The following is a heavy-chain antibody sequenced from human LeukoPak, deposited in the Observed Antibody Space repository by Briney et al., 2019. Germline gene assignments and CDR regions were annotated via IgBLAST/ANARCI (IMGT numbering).Heavy chain of an antibody. D-gene: IGHD5-12*01. CDR3: TRGGYSGYGRYYYYYMDV. CDR1: GGTFSSYA. V-gene: IGHV1-69*05. J-gene: IGHJ6*03. CDR2: IIPIFGTA. Sequence: SVKVSCKASGGTFSSYAISWVRQAPGQGLEWMGRIIPIFGTANYAQKFQGRVTITTDESTSTAYMELSSLRSEDTAVYYCTRGGYSGYGRYYYYYMDVWGKGTTVTVSS.